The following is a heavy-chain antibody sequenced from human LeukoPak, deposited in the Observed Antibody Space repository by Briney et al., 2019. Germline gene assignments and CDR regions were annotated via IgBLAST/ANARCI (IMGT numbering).Heavy chain of an antibody. CDR1: GGSISGSSYY. CDR2: IYYSGST. D-gene: IGHD5-18*01. Sequence: SETLSLTCTVSGGSISGSSYYWGWIRQPPGKGLEWIGSIYYSGSTYYNPSLKSRVTISVDTSKNQFSLKLSSVTAADTAVYYCARIGIQLWFDYWGQGTLVTVSS. CDR3: ARIGIQLWFDY. V-gene: IGHV4-39*01. J-gene: IGHJ4*02.